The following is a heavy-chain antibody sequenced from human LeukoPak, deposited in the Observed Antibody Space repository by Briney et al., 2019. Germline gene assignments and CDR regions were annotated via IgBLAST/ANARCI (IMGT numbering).Heavy chain of an antibody. CDR3: AREGPDY. CDR2: INEEGSDT. J-gene: IGHJ4*02. V-gene: IGHV3-74*01. Sequence: GESLKISCAASGFIFSNYWMHWVRQAPGKGLEWVSGINEEGSDTKYADSVRGQFTISRDNAKNTLSLQMNSLRADDTAVYYCAREGPDYWGQGTLVTVSS. CDR1: GFIFSNYW.